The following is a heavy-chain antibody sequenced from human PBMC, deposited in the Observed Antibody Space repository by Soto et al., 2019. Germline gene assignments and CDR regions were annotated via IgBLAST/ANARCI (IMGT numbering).Heavy chain of an antibody. J-gene: IGHJ6*02. Sequence: ASVKVSCKASGYTFTSYYMHWVRQAPGRGLEWMGIINPSGGSTSYAQKFQGRVTITADESTSTAYMELSSLRSEDTAVYYCGREGARIVVVRAAPNYYYYGMDVWGQGTTVTVSS. CDR1: GYTFTSYY. D-gene: IGHD2-2*01. CDR2: INPSGGST. CDR3: GREGARIVVVRAAPNYYYYGMDV. V-gene: IGHV1-46*01.